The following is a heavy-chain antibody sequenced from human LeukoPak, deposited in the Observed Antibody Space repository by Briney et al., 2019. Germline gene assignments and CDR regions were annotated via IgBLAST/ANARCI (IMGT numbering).Heavy chain of an antibody. CDR1: GFTFSSYA. V-gene: IGHV3-23*01. J-gene: IGHJ4*02. D-gene: IGHD6-13*01. CDR2: ISGSGGST. Sequence: GGSLRLSCAASGFTFSSYAMSWVRQAPGKGLEWVSAISGSGGSTYYADSVKGRFTISKDNSKNTLYLQMNSLRAEDTAVYYCAKDIGSFPYYFDYWGQGTLVTVSS. CDR3: AKDIGSFPYYFDY.